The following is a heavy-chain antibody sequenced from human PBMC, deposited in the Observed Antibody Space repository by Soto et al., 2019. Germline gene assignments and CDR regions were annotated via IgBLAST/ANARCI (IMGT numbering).Heavy chain of an antibody. CDR2: IYSGGST. J-gene: IGHJ4*02. CDR1: GFSVSGNY. V-gene: IGHV3-53*01. Sequence: EVQVVESGGGLIQPGGSLRLSCAASGFSVSGNYMGWVRQAPGKGLEWVSAIYSGGSTHYADSVKGRFTISRDNSKNTLYLQMNSLRVEETAVYYCARASSRWGSDAAHWGQGTLVTVSS. D-gene: IGHD7-27*01. CDR3: ARASSRWGSDAAH.